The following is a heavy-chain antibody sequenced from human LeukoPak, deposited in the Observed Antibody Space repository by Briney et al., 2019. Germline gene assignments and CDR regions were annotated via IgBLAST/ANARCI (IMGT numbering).Heavy chain of an antibody. V-gene: IGHV4-31*03. CDR2: ISYSGSA. CDR1: GGSISSGGYY. CDR3: ARTFSSGWDYLDY. Sequence: SETLSLTCSVSGGSISSGGYYWSWIRQHPGMGLEWIGYISYSGSAYYIPSLKSRVTISVDTSKNRFSLKLNSVTAADTAVYYCARTFSSGWDYLDYWGQGTLVTVSS. D-gene: IGHD6-19*01. J-gene: IGHJ4*02.